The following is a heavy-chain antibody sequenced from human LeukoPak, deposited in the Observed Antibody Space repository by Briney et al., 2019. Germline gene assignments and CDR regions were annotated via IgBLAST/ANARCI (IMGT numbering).Heavy chain of an antibody. CDR3: ARGLPGGFVGFSSSWYPLDY. CDR1: GFTFSRLG. J-gene: IGHJ4*02. D-gene: IGHD6-13*01. CDR2: ISYDGRNK. Sequence: GKSLRLSCGASGFTFSRLGIHWVRQAPGKGLEWVSVISYDGRNKHYADSVKGRFTISRDNSKNTLFLQMNSLRAEDTAVYYCARGLPGGFVGFSSSWYPLDYWGQGALVTVSS. V-gene: IGHV3-30*04.